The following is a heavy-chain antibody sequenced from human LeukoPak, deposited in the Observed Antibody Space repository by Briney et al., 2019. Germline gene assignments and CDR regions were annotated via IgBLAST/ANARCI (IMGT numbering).Heavy chain of an antibody. J-gene: IGHJ5*02. CDR2: ISAYNGNT. Sequence: ASVKVSCKAPGYTFTSYGISWVRQAPGQGLEWMGWISAYNGNTNYAQKLQGRVTMTTDTSTSTAYMELRSLRSDDTAVYYCARRRQWLVRNWFDPWGQGTLVTVSS. CDR1: GYTFTSYG. V-gene: IGHV1-18*01. D-gene: IGHD6-19*01. CDR3: ARRRQWLVRNWFDP.